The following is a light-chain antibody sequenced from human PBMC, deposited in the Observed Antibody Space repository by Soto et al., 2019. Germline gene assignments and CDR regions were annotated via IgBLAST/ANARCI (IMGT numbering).Light chain of an antibody. CDR2: GNT. J-gene: IGLJ1*01. CDR3: QSYDSSLSAYV. CDR1: SSNIGAGYD. Sequence: QSVLTQPPSVSVAPEQRVTISCTGSSSNIGAGYDVHWYQQLPGTAPKLLIYGNTNRPSGVPDRFSGSKSGTSASLAITGLQAEDEADYYCQSYDSSLSAYVFGTGTKVTVL. V-gene: IGLV1-40*01.